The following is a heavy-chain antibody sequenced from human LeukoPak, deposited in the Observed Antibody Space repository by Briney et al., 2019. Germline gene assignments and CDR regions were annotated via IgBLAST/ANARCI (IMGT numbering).Heavy chain of an antibody. CDR2: IHNSGST. Sequence: PSETLSLTCTVSGASISTGSSYWSWIRQPAGEGLEWIGRIHNSGSTNYNPSLNSRVTISVDTSKNQVSLKLTSVTTADTAVYYCARNGYGSGSSWWGQGTLVTVSS. CDR1: GASISTGSSY. D-gene: IGHD3-10*01. CDR3: ARNGYGSGSSW. J-gene: IGHJ4*02. V-gene: IGHV4-61*02.